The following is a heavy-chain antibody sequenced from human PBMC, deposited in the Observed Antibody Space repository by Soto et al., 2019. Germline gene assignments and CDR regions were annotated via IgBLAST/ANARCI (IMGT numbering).Heavy chain of an antibody. CDR3: ARHGVSCSGGSCYPRDYYYYMDV. CDR2: IYSGGST. J-gene: IGHJ6*03. V-gene: IGHV3-53*04. D-gene: IGHD2-15*01. CDR1: GFTVSSNY. Sequence: GGSLRLSCAASGFTVSSNYMSWVRQAPGKGLEWVSVIYSGGSTYYADSVKGRFTISRHNSKNTLYLQMNSLRAEDTAVYYCARHGVSCSGGSCYPRDYYYYMDVWGKGTTVTVSS.